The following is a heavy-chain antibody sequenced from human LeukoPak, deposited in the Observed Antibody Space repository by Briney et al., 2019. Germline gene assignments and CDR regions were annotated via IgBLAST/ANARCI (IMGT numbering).Heavy chain of an antibody. CDR2: IGIGGDT. J-gene: IGHJ4*02. D-gene: IGHD2-15*01. CDR1: GFTFRSYD. Sequence: GGSLGLSCAASGFTFRSYDMHWVRQATGKGLEWVSAIGIGGDTYYPGSVKGRFTISRENAKNSLYLQMNSLRAGDTAVYYCVRQATPHGHFDYWGQGILVTVSS. CDR3: VRQATPHGHFDY. V-gene: IGHV3-13*01.